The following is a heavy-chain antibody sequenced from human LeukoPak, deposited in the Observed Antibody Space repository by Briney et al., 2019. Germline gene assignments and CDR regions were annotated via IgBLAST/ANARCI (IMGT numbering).Heavy chain of an antibody. CDR2: IFHSGRT. Sequence: SETLSLTCTVSGGSISSSSSYWGWIRQPPGKGLEWIGHIFHSGRTSYNPSLMSRVTISVDTSKNQFSLKLSSVTAADTAVYYCARARNWNYGVIDYWGQGTLVTVSS. CDR3: ARARNWNYGVIDY. CDR1: GGSISSSSSY. D-gene: IGHD1-7*01. J-gene: IGHJ4*02. V-gene: IGHV4-39*07.